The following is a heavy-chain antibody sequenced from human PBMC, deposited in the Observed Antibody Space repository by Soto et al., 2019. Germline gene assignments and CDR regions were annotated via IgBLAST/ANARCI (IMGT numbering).Heavy chain of an antibody. V-gene: IGHV1-8*01. CDR2: TQPRTGGT. Sequence: ASVKVSCKASGYSFTSLDINRVRQTAVPGSEWMGWTQPRTGGTGYAQKFQGRVTITSDTSINTAYIEQTTSTPDDTAVSSGARGVSAGVDNWPEGTIVTVSS. J-gene: IGHJ4*02. CDR1: GYSFTSLD. CDR3: ARGVSAGVDN. D-gene: IGHD1-26*01.